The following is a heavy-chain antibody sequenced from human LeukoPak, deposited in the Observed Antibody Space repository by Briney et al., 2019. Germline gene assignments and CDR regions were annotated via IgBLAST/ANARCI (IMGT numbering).Heavy chain of an antibody. CDR2: ISGSGGST. J-gene: IGHJ4*02. D-gene: IGHD3-22*01. V-gene: IGHV3-23*01. CDR3: AKGPHPYYYDSSGYYDY. CDR1: GFTFSSYA. Sequence: GGSLRLSCAASGFTFSSYAMSWVRHAPGKGLEWVSAISGSGGSTYYADSVKGRFTISRGNSKNTLYLQMNSLRAEDTAVYYCAKGPHPYYYDSSGYYDYWGQGTLVTVSS.